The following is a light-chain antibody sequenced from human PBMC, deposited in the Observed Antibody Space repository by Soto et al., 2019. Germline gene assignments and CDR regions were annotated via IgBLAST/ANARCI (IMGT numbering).Light chain of an antibody. CDR1: QTISSW. J-gene: IGKJ1*01. V-gene: IGKV1-5*03. CDR3: QHYNSYSEA. Sequence: DIQMTQSPSTLSGSVGDRVTITCWASQTISSWLAWYQQKPGKAPKLLIYKASTLKSGVPSRFSGSGSGTEFTLTISSLQTDDFAPYYCQHYNSYSEAFGQGTKVELK. CDR2: KAS.